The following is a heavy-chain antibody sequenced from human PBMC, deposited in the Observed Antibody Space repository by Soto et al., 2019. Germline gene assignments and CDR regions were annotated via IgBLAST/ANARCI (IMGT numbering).Heavy chain of an antibody. CDR1: GFPFSEYG. D-gene: IGHD2-15*01. CDR3: AKGVMYSTKGLDV. CDR2: MTGRGGSI. J-gene: IGHJ6*02. V-gene: IGHV3-23*01. Sequence: GGSLRLSCAASGFPFSEYGMTWVRQAPGRGLEWVSAMTGRGGSIHYAESVRGRFIISRDNSKNTLYLQMDRLRAGDTAVYYCAKGVMYSTKGLDVWGQGTTVTVS.